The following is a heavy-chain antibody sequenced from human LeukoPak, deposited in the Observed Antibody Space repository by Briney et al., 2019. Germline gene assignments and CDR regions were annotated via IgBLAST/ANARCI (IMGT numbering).Heavy chain of an antibody. J-gene: IGHJ4*02. V-gene: IGHV3-33*01. CDR1: GFTFSSYG. CDR3: ASDTAVGY. CDR2: IWYDGSNK. D-gene: IGHD1-26*01. Sequence: PGGFLRLSCAASGFTFSSYGMHWVRQAPGKGLEWVAVIWYDGSNKYYADSVKGRFTISRDNAKNTVYLQMTSLRAEDTAVYFCASDTAVGYWGQGTQVTVSS.